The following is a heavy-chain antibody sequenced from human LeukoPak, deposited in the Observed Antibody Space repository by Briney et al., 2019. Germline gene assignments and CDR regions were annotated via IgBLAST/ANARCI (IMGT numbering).Heavy chain of an antibody. CDR3: ARDKGTSYLSSFDY. CDR1: GFTVSSNS. D-gene: IGHD6-6*01. CDR2: INHSGST. V-gene: IGHV4-34*01. Sequence: PGGSLRLSCTVSGFTVSSNSMSWVRQAPGKGLEWIGEINHSGSTNYNPSLKSRVTISVDTSKNQFSLKLSSVTAADTAVYYCARDKGTSYLSSFDYWGQGTLVTVSS. J-gene: IGHJ4*02.